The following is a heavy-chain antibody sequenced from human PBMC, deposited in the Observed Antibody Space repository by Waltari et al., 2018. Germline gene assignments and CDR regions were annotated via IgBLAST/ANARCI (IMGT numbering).Heavy chain of an antibody. CDR2: ISYSGRT. D-gene: IGHD2-21*02. J-gene: IGHJ6*03. V-gene: IGHV4-39*01. CDR3: ARQATDTYYYYYMDV. CDR1: GGSISTPTYS. Sequence: QLQLQESGPGLVKPSETLSLTCTVSGGSISTPTYSWGSLRQPPGKGLEWIGGISYSGRTSYNPSLNSRVTMSVDTSKNQFSLKLNSVTAADTAVYYCARQATDTYYYYYMDVWGKGTTVTVSS.